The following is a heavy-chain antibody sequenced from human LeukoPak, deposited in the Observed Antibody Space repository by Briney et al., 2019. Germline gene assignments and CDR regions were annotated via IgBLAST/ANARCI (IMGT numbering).Heavy chain of an antibody. CDR2: IIPILGIA. CDR1: GGTFSSYA. V-gene: IGHV1-69*04. Sequence: ASVKVSCKASGGTFSSYAISWVRQAPGQWLEWMGRIIPILGIANYAQKFQGRVTITADKSTSTAYMELSSLRSEDTAVYYCATESPLGYSYGPYYFDYWGQGTLVTVSS. D-gene: IGHD5-18*01. J-gene: IGHJ4*02. CDR3: ATESPLGYSYGPYYFDY.